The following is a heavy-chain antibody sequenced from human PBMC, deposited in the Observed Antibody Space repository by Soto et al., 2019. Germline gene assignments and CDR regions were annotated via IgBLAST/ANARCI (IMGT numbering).Heavy chain of an antibody. J-gene: IGHJ4*02. D-gene: IGHD5-18*01. CDR2: IYWDDDE. V-gene: IGHV2-5*02. Sequence: QITLKESGPTLVKPTQTLTLTCTFSGFSLTTRGVGVGWIRQPPGKALEWLALIYWDDDEGYSPSLKSRLNISKDTSKNQVVVTMTNLDPVDTATYACEHRPRGYSYHFDWWGQGTLVTVSS. CDR3: EHRPRGYSYHFDW. CDR1: GFSLTTRGVG.